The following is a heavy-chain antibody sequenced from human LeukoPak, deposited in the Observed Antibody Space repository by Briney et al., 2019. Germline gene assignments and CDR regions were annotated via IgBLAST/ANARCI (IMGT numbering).Heavy chain of an antibody. CDR1: GFTVSSNY. V-gene: IGHV3-30*02. J-gene: IGHJ4*02. CDR2: IRYDGNNK. CDR3: AKLISPYDH. Sequence: GGSLRLSCAASGFTVSSNYMSWVRQAPGKGLEWVAFIRYDGNNKYYADSVKGRFTISRDNSKNTLYLQMNSLRTDDTAVYYCAKLISPYDHWGQGTLVLVSS.